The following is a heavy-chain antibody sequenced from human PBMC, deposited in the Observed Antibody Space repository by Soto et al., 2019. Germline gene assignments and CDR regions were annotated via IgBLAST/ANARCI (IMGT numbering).Heavy chain of an antibody. V-gene: IGHV3-48*01. J-gene: IGHJ4*01. CDR3: ARMSSSISPGC. CDR1: GFTFSTYS. D-gene: IGHD2-2*01. CDR2: INSTGTIK. Sequence: GGSLRLSCAASGFTFSTYSMNWVRQAPGKGLEWVAYINSTGTIKYYAGSVKGRFTISRDNAKNSLYLQMNSLRAEDTAVYYCARMSSSISPGCWGHGTLVTVSS.